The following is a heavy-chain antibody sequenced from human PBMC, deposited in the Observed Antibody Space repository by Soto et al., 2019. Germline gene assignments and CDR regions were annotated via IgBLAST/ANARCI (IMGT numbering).Heavy chain of an antibody. CDR3: ARGTVGYCSSTSCSNYYYYGMDV. D-gene: IGHD2-2*01. CDR2: ISSSSTYI. J-gene: IGHJ6*02. V-gene: IGHV3-21*01. Sequence: EVQLVESGGGLVKPGGSLRISCAASGFTFSSYSMNWVRQAPGKGLEWVSSISSSSTYIYYADSVKGRFNISRDNAKNSLYLKMNSLRAEDTTMYYCARGTVGYCSSTSCSNYYYYGMDVWGQGTTVTGSS. CDR1: GFTFSSYS.